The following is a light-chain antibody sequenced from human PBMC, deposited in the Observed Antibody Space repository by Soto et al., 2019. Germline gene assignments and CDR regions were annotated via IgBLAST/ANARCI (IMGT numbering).Light chain of an antibody. CDR3: CSYTGSYSV. CDR1: GGFGF. CDR2: DVT. V-gene: IGLV2-11*01. Sequence: QSALTQPRSVSGSPGQSVAISCTGIGGFGFVSWYQQYPGKAPKLMIYDVTNRPSGVPDRFSASKSGDTASLTISGLQAEDEADYYCCSYTGSYSVFGGGTKLTVL. J-gene: IGLJ3*02.